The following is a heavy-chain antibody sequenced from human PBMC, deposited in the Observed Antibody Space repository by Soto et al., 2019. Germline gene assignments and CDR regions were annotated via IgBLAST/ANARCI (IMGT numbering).Heavy chain of an antibody. CDR1: GGTFSSYA. Sequence: GASVKVSCKASGGTFSSYAISWVRQAPGQGLEWMGGIIPIFGTANYAQKFQGRVTITADESTSTAYMELSSLRSEDTAAYYCARKVDTAMGHDAFDIWGQGTMVTVSS. CDR2: IIPIFGTA. CDR3: ARKVDTAMGHDAFDI. J-gene: IGHJ3*02. D-gene: IGHD5-18*01. V-gene: IGHV1-69*13.